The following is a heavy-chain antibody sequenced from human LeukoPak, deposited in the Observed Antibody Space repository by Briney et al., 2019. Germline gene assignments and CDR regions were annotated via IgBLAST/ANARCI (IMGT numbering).Heavy chain of an antibody. Sequence: SETLSLTCTVSGGSISSGGYYWSWIRQHPGKGLEWIGYIYYSGSTYYNPSLKSRVTISVDTSKNQFSLKLSSVTAADTAVYYCARVRSIAPYCSSTSCFRWFDPWGQGTQVTVSS. J-gene: IGHJ5*02. CDR3: ARVRSIAPYCSSTSCFRWFDP. CDR2: IYYSGST. V-gene: IGHV4-31*03. D-gene: IGHD2-2*01. CDR1: GGSISSGGYY.